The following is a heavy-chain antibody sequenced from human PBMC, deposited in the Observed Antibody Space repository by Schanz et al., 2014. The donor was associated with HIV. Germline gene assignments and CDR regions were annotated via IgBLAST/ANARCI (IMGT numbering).Heavy chain of an antibody. V-gene: IGHV3-30*18. J-gene: IGHJ4*02. D-gene: IGHD6-13*01. Sequence: VQLLDSGGGLVQPGGSLRLSCAASGFTFRTHGIHWVRQAPAKGLEWVAVISYDGSIKEYADSVKGRFAISRDNSKNTVYLQMNSLRGEDSAVYYCAKVGRIYSTTWIDHWGQGTLVTVSS. CDR1: GFTFRTHG. CDR3: AKVGRIYSTTWIDH. CDR2: ISYDGSIK.